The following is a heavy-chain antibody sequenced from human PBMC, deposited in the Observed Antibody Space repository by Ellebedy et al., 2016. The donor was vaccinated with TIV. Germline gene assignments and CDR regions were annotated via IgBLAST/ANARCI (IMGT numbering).Heavy chain of an antibody. CDR1: GFTFSSYA. CDR2: IWYDGSNK. J-gene: IGHJ4*01. D-gene: IGHD1-20*01. Sequence: LSLTCAASGFTFSSYAMHWVRQAPGKGLEWVAAIWYDGSNKDYADSVKGRFTISRDNSKNTLYLQMNSLRAEDTAVYYCARYNWNSGHYWGQGTLITVSS. CDR3: ARYNWNSGHY. V-gene: IGHV3-33*08.